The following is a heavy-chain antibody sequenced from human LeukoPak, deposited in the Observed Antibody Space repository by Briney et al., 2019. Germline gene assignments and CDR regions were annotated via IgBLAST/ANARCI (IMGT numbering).Heavy chain of an antibody. CDR2: IKQDGSEK. CDR1: GFTFSSYW. CDR3: ARGRIVVVSAAIGNYYWYFDL. V-gene: IGHV3-7*01. J-gene: IGHJ2*01. D-gene: IGHD2-2*01. Sequence: PGGSLRLSRAASGFTFSSYWMSWVRQAPGKGLEWAANIKQDGSEKYYVDSVKGRFTISRDNAKNSLYLQMNSLRAEDTAVYYCARGRIVVVSAAIGNYYWYFDLWGRGTLVTVSS.